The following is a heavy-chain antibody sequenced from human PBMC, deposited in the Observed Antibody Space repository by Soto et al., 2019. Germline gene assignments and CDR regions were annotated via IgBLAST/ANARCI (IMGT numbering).Heavy chain of an antibody. D-gene: IGHD2-8*01. V-gene: IGHV1-18*01. CDR2: ISEYGDS. J-gene: IGHJ3*01. CDR1: GYIVTRSG. Sequence: QVQLVQTGAEVKRPGATVKVSCKASGYIVTRSGINWLRQAPGQGLEWMGCISEYGDSNYSEKLQDRVSLTTDTYTNTVNMEMRSMGSDDTGVYYCARGGGVYDVWGQRTRITVSS. CDR3: ARGGGVYDV.